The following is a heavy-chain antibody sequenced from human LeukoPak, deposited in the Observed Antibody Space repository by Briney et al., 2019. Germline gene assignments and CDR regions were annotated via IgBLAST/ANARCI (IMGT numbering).Heavy chain of an antibody. J-gene: IGHJ4*02. CDR3: ARGGSGWYSWKYYFDY. V-gene: IGHV1-2*02. D-gene: IGHD6-19*01. Sequence: GASVKVSCKASGYTFTGYFIHWVRQAPGQGLEWMGWINPNSGGTNYAQKLQGRVTMTTDTSTSTAYMELRSLRSDDTAVYYCARGGSGWYSWKYYFDYWGQGTLVTVSS. CDR2: INPNSGGT. CDR1: GYTFTGYF.